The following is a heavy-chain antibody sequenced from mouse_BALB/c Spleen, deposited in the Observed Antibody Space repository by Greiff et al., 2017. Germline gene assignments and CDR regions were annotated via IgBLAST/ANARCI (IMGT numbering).Heavy chain of an antibody. CDR2: ISDGGSYT. Sequence: EVNVVESGGGLVKPGGSLKLSCAASGFTFSDYYMYWVRQTPEKRLEWVATISDGGSYTYYPDSLKGRFTISRDNAKNNRYLQMSSLKSEDTAMYYCERGGGAMDYWGQGTSVTVSS. V-gene: IGHV5-4*02. J-gene: IGHJ4*01. CDR3: ERGGGAMDY. D-gene: IGHD1-1*02. CDR1: GFTFSDYY.